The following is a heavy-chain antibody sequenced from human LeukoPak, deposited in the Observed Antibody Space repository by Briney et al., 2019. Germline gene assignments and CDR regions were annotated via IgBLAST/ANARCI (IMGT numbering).Heavy chain of an antibody. CDR3: ARVDPTSGSYVGWFDP. Sequence: RASVKVSCKASGYTFTSYYMHWVRQAPGQGLEWMGIINPSGGSTSYAQKFQGRVTMTRDTSISTAYMELSRLRSDDTAIYYCARVDPTSGSYVGWFDPWGQGSLVTVSS. V-gene: IGHV1-46*01. D-gene: IGHD3-10*01. CDR1: GYTFTSYY. J-gene: IGHJ5*02. CDR2: INPSGGST.